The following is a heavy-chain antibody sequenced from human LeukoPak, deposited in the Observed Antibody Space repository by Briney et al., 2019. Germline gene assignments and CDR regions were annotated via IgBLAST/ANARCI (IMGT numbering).Heavy chain of an antibody. CDR3: ARDDNWNDVSGYYGMDV. Sequence: SETLFLTCTVSGGSISSYYWSWIRQPPGKGLEWTGYIYYSGSTNYNPSLKSRVTISVDTSKNQFSLKLSSVTAADTAVYYCARDDNWNDVSGYYGMDVWGQGTTVTVSS. J-gene: IGHJ6*02. CDR2: IYYSGST. D-gene: IGHD1-20*01. CDR1: GGSISSYY. V-gene: IGHV4-59*01.